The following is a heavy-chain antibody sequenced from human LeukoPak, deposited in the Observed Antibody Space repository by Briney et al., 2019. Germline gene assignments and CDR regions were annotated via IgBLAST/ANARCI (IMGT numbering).Heavy chain of an antibody. CDR1: GYTFTSYG. CDR2: ISAYNGNT. V-gene: IGHV1-18*01. CDR3: ARDLRVAATEWDYFDY. D-gene: IGHD6-19*01. Sequence: ASVKVSCKASGYTFTSYGISWVRQAPGQGLEWMGWISAYNGNTNYAQKLQGRVTMTTDTSTSTAYMELRSLRSDDTAVYYCARDLRVAATEWDYFDYWGRGTLVTVSS. J-gene: IGHJ4*02.